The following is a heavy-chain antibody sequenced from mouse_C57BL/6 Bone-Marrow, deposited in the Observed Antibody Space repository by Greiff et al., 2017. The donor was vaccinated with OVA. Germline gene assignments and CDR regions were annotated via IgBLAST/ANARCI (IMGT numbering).Heavy chain of an antibody. V-gene: IGHV1-55*01. CDR1: GYTFTSYW. CDR3: AREDGYYWYFDV. D-gene: IGHD2-3*01. Sequence: QVQLQQPGAELVKPGASVKMSCKASGYTFTSYWITWVKQRPGQGLEWIGDIYPGSGSPNYNEKFKSKATLTVDTSSSTAYMQRSSLTSEDSAVYYGAREDGYYWYFDVWGTGTTVTGSS. J-gene: IGHJ1*03. CDR2: IYPGSGSP.